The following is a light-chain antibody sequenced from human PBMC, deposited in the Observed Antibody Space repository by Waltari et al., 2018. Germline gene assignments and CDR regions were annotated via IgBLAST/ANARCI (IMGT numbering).Light chain of an antibody. Sequence: HSALTQPASVSGSPGQSIPISRTGTISDVGGYRYASWYQHHPGKAPKLMSYDVSNRPSGVSNRFSGSKSGNTASLTISGLQAEDEADYYCSSYTTSNTLVFGTGTNVIVL. CDR3: SSYTTSNTLV. CDR2: DVS. V-gene: IGLV2-14*03. CDR1: ISDVGGYRY. J-gene: IGLJ1*01.